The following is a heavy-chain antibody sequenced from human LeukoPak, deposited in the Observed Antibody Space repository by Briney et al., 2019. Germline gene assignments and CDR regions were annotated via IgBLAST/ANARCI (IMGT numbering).Heavy chain of an antibody. CDR1: GGTFSSYA. Sequence: GASVKVSCKASGGTFSSYAISWVRQAPGQGLEWMGGIIPIFGTANYAQKFQGRVTITTDESTSTAYMELSSLRSEDTAVYYCASPGGMGDYALDYWGQGTLVTVVS. J-gene: IGHJ4*02. D-gene: IGHD3-16*01. CDR2: IIPIFGTA. V-gene: IGHV1-69*05. CDR3: ASPGGMGDYALDY.